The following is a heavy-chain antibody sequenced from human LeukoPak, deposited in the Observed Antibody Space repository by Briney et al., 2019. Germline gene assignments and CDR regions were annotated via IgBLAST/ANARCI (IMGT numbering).Heavy chain of an antibody. Sequence: PSETLSLTCTVSGGYISSSGYYWGWIRQPPGKGLEWIASIYYSGSTYYNPSLKSRVTISVDTSKNQLSLKLSSLTAADTAVYYCARHEYSGSYYGLSWFDPWGQGTLVTVSS. D-gene: IGHD1-26*01. CDR3: ARHEYSGSYYGLSWFDP. CDR1: GGYISSSGYY. V-gene: IGHV4-39*01. J-gene: IGHJ5*02. CDR2: IYYSGST.